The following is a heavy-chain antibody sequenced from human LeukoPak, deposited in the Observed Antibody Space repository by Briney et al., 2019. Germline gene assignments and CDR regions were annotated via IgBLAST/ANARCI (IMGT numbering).Heavy chain of an antibody. CDR3: VRGGGQLLPDGAFDV. Sequence: GGSLRLSCAASGITFSNYDMHWVRQSTGKGLEWVSSIGTLDDTYYSGSVKGRFAISRENAENSLYLQMNSLRTEDTAIYYCVRGGGQLLPDGAFDVWGQGTMVTVSS. CDR1: GITFSNYD. D-gene: IGHD6-13*01. CDR2: IGTLDDT. V-gene: IGHV3-13*01. J-gene: IGHJ3*01.